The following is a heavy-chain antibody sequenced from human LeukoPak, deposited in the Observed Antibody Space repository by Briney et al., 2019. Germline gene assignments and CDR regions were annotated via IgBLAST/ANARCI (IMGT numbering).Heavy chain of an antibody. CDR1: GGSISSSSYY. V-gene: IGHV4-39*01. J-gene: IGHJ5*02. Sequence: SETLSLTCTLSGGSISSSSYYWGWIRHPPGKGLEWIGSIYYSGSTYYNTSLKSRATISVDTSKNQFSLKLSSVPAADTAVYYCARPGQWLVPLSWFDPWGQGTLVTVSS. CDR2: IYYSGST. D-gene: IGHD6-19*01. CDR3: ARPGQWLVPLSWFDP.